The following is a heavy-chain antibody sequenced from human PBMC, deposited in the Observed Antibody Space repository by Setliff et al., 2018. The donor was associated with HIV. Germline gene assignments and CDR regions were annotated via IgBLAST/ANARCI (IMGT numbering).Heavy chain of an antibody. CDR3: ARGKGVGGVVITGGLDV. Sequence: ASVKVSCKASGHTFTNVDIHWLRRATGQGLEWMGWMNPNTGVSGYALKFQARVTMTRDTSISTAYMELSSLTSEDTAVYYCARGKGVGGVVITGGLDVWGKGTTVTVPS. CDR2: MNPNTGVS. D-gene: IGHD3-10*01. CDR1: GHTFTNVD. J-gene: IGHJ6*04. V-gene: IGHV1-8*01.